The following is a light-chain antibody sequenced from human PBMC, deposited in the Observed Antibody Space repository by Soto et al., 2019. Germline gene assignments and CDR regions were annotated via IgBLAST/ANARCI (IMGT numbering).Light chain of an antibody. J-gene: IGLJ2*01. CDR2: EVS. V-gene: IGLV2-14*01. CDR3: SSNRVNIARGV. CDR1: SSDIGAYCY. Sequence: QSALTQPASLSGAPGQSITISCTGTSSDIGAYCYVSWYQHHPGTAPKLVIYEVSNRPTGVSNRFSGSKSGNTASLTISGLQAEDEADYYCSSNRVNIARGVFGGGTQLTVL.